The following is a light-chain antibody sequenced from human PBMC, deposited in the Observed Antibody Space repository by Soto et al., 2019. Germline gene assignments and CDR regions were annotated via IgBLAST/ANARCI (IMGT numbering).Light chain of an antibody. V-gene: IGLV1-44*01. CDR2: DNN. CDR3: ASWDDSLNGVV. CDR1: NSNIGSNT. J-gene: IGLJ2*01. Sequence: QSALTQPPSASGTPGQRVTISCSGSNSNIGSNTVNWYQQLPGTAPKLLIYDNNKRPSGVPGRFSDSKSGTSASLAISGLQSEDEEDYYCASWDDSLNGVVFGGGTKLTVL.